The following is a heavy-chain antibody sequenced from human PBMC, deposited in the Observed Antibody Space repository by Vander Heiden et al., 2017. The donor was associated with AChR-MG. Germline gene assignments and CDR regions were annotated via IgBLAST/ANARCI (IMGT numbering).Heavy chain of an antibody. V-gene: IGHV3-23*01. D-gene: IGHD3-10*01. CDR1: GFTFSSYA. CDR2: ISGSGGST. CDR3: AKEAGLWFGELLG. J-gene: IGHJ4*02. Sequence: EVQLLESGGGLVPPGGSLRPSCVVSGFTFSSYAMGRVRQAQGKGLEWVSAISGSGGSTDYADSVKGRFTISSDNSKNTLYLQMNSLRAEDTAVYYCAKEAGLWFGELLGWGQGTLVTVSS.